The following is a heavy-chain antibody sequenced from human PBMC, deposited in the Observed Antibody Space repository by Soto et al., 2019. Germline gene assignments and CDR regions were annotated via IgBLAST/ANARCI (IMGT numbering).Heavy chain of an antibody. D-gene: IGHD2-2*01. V-gene: IGHV3-33*01. CDR1: GFTFSSYG. CDR2: IWYDGSNK. CDR3: ARDEGGYCSSTSCYSPGY. Sequence: QVQLVESGGGVVQPGRSLRLSCAASGFTFSSYGMHWVRQAPGKGLEWVAVIWYDGSNKYYADSVKGRFTISRDNSKNTLYLQMNSLRAGDTAVYYCARDEGGYCSSTSCYSPGYWGQGTLVTVSS. J-gene: IGHJ4*02.